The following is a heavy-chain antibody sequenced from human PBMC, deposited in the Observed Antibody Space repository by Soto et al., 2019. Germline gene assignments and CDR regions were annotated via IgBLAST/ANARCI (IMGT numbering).Heavy chain of an antibody. Sequence: PSETLSLTCTVSGGSISSYYWSWIRQPPGKGLEWIGYIYYSGSTNYNPSLKSRVTISVDTSKNQFSLELTSLTSEDTAVYFCARGMYTIDYWGQGTLVTVSS. CDR1: GGSISSYY. CDR3: ARGMYTIDY. D-gene: IGHD1-1*01. J-gene: IGHJ4*02. V-gene: IGHV4-59*01. CDR2: IYYSGST.